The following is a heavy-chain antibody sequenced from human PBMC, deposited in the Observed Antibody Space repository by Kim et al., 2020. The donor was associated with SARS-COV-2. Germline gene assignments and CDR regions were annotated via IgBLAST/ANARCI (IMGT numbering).Heavy chain of an antibody. J-gene: IGHJ4*02. CDR3: ARGREGYISSWYLDY. V-gene: IGHV4-59*09. Sequence: PALKKRVTKSLDTAKNQFSLKRSSVTAADTAVYYCARGREGYISSWYLDYWGQGTLVTVSS. D-gene: IGHD6-13*01.